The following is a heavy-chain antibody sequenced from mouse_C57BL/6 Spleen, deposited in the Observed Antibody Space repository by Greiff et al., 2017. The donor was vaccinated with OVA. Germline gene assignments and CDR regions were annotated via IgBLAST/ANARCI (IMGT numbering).Heavy chain of an antibody. V-gene: IGHV1-64*01. J-gene: IGHJ2*01. D-gene: IGHD2-3*01. CDR3: ARRGQNDGYYLDY. CDR2: IHPNSGST. CDR1: GYTFTSYW. Sequence: QVQLQQPGAELVKPGASVKLSCKASGYTFTSYWMHWVKQRPGQGLEWIGMIHPNSGSTNYNEKFKSKATLTVDKSSSTAYMQLSSLTSEDSAVYYCARRGQNDGYYLDYWGQGTTLTVSS.